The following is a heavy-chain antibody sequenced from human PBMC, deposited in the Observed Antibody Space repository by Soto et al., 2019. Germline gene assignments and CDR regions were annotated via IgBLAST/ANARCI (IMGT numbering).Heavy chain of an antibody. J-gene: IGHJ4*02. CDR3: VGFKVGPMLQY. CDR2: ISHSGST. Sequence: SETLSLTCSVSGGSISSSSNYWGWIRQPPGEGLEWIGTISHSGSTYYNPSLKSRVTIFADTSKNQFSLKLTSVAAADTAVFYCVGFKVGPMLQYWGLGTLVTSPQ. V-gene: IGHV4-39*01. CDR1: GGSISSSSNY. D-gene: IGHD2-2*01.